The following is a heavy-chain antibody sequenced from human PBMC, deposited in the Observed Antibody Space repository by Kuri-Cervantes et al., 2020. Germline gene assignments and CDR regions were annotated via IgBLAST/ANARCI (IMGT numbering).Heavy chain of an antibody. CDR2: VSYDGSNK. CDR3: ANLGLVEAFDT. Sequence: LSLTCAASGFTFSSHGIHWVRQAPGKGLEWVAVVSYDGSNKYYADSVKGRFTISRDNSKNTLYLQMNSLRAEDTAVYYCANLGLVEAFDTWGRGTMVTVSS. J-gene: IGHJ3*02. D-gene: IGHD6-19*01. CDR1: GFTFSSHG. V-gene: IGHV3-30*18.